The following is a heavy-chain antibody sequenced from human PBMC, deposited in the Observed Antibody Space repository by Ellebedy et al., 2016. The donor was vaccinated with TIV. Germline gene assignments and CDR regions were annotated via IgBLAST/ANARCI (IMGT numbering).Heavy chain of an antibody. CDR3: ARGFPAAWELAGA. CDR1: GFTFSTSN. V-gene: IGHV4-34*01. CDR2: VTHTGGT. Sequence: GSLRLXCAASGFTFSTSNMNWVRQPPGKGLEWIGEVTHTGGTNYNPSLESRVTMSLDTSENQFSLKLNSVNVADTAVYYCARGFPAAWELAGAWGQGTLVTVSA. J-gene: IGHJ4*02. D-gene: IGHD6-19*01.